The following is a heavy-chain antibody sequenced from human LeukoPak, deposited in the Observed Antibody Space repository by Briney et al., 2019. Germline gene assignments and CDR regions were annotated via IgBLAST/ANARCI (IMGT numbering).Heavy chain of an antibody. V-gene: IGHV1-2*02. J-gene: IGHJ5*02. Sequence: ASVKVSCKASGYTFTGYYMHWVRQAPGQGLEWMGWINPNSGGTNYAQKFQGRVTMTRDTSISTAYMELSRLRPDDTAVYYCAREGSYTNWFDPWGQGTLVTVSS. CDR2: INPNSGGT. D-gene: IGHD4-11*01. CDR3: AREGSYTNWFDP. CDR1: GYTFTGYY.